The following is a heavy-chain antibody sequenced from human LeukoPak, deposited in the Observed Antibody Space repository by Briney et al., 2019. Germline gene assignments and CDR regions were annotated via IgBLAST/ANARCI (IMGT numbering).Heavy chain of an antibody. V-gene: IGHV3-23*01. Sequence: GGSLRLSCAASGFTFSSYALSWVRQASGKGLEWVSAIGGSGGNTYYADSVKGRFTISRDNSKNTFYLQINSLRPEDTAVYYCATRTAATGPHFDSWGHGTLVTVSS. CDR1: GFTFSSYA. CDR2: IGGSGGNT. D-gene: IGHD1-14*01. J-gene: IGHJ4*01. CDR3: ATRTAATGPHFDS.